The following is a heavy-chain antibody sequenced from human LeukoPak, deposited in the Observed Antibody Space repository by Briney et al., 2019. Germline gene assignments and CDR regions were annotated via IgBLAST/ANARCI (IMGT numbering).Heavy chain of an antibody. CDR2: INHSGST. D-gene: IGHD3-3*01. CDR1: GGSFSGYY. CDR3: ASKYYDFWSGYQRGYFDY. V-gene: IGHV4-34*01. Sequence: SGTLSLTCAVYGGSFSGYYWSWIRQPPGKGLEWIGEINHSGSTNYNPSLKSRVTISVDTSKNQFSLKLSSVTAADTAVYYCASKYYDFWSGYQRGYFDYWGQGTLVTVSS. J-gene: IGHJ4*02.